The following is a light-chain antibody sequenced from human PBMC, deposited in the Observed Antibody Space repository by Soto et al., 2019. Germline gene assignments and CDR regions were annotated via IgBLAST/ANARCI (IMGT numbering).Light chain of an antibody. CDR2: GAS. V-gene: IGKV3-20*01. CDR1: QSVSSSY. J-gene: IGKJ2*01. Sequence: EIVLTQSPGTLSLSPGERATLSCRASQSVSSSYLAWYQQKPGQAPRLLIYGASSRATGIPDRFSGSGSGTDFTLTMSRLEPEDFAVYYCQQYGSSPSTFGQGTKLEIK. CDR3: QQYGSSPST.